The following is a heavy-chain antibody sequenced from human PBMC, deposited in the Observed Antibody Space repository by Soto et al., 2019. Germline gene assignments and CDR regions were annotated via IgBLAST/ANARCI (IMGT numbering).Heavy chain of an antibody. V-gene: IGHV3-23*01. CDR3: ATSFRYFDN. D-gene: IGHD3-9*01. J-gene: IGHJ4*02. CDR2: ISGTASRT. Sequence: GGSLRLACACSVFTPTTTPLSWVRQPPGKGLEWVTTISGTASRTYYVDSVEGRFFISRGNSKNTVTLQMNNLTVDDTAVYYCATSFRYFDNWGQGTRVTSPQ. CDR1: VFTPTTTP.